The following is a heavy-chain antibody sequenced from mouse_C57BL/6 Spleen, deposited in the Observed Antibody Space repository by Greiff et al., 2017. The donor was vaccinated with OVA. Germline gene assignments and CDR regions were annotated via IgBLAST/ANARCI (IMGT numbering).Heavy chain of an antibody. CDR3: AREHYGSSKGYFDV. D-gene: IGHD1-1*01. CDR1: GYSITSGYY. Sequence: EVKLMESGPGLVKPSQSLSLTCSVTGYSITSGYYWNWIRQFPGNKLEWMGYISYDGSNNYNPSLKNRISITRDTSKNQFFLKLNSVTTEDTATDYCAREHYGSSKGYFDVWGTGTTVTVSS. J-gene: IGHJ1*03. V-gene: IGHV3-6*01. CDR2: ISYDGSN.